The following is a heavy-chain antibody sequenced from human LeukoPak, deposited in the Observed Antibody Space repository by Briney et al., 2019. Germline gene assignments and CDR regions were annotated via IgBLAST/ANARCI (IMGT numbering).Heavy chain of an antibody. D-gene: IGHD5-18*01. CDR2: ISGSGGST. CDR3: AIRDVDTAMVTDFDY. CDR1: GFTFSDYY. Sequence: PGGSLRLSCAASGFTFSDYYMSWVRQAPGKGLEWVSAISGSGGSTYYADSVKGRFTISRDNSKNTLYLQMNSLRAEDTAVYYCAIRDVDTAMVTDFDYWGQGTLVTVSS. V-gene: IGHV3-23*01. J-gene: IGHJ4*02.